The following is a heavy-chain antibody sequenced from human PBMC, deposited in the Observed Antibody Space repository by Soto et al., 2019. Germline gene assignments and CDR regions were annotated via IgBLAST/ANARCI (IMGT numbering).Heavy chain of an antibody. CDR1: GGSVSSGSYY. CDR2: IYYSGST. D-gene: IGHD3-22*01. V-gene: IGHV4-61*01. CDR3: AIALPYYYDSSGYYLNWFDP. Sequence: SETLSLTCTVSGGSVSSGSYYWSWIRQPPGKERKGMGFIYYSGSTNYNPSFKSRVTISVDTSKNQFSLKLSSVTAADTSVYYCAIALPYYYDSSGYYLNWFDPWGQGTLVTV. J-gene: IGHJ5*02.